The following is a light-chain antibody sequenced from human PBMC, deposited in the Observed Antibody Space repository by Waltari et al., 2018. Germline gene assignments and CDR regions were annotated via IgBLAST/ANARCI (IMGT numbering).Light chain of an antibody. CDR3: QSADREDTYVV. CDR2: RGS. V-gene: IGLV3-25*03. Sequence: QQNPGQSPVFGIYRGSERPSGIPERFSGSSSGTTVTLTIRGVQAEDEADYYCQSADREDTYVVFGGGTKRTVL. J-gene: IGLJ2*01.